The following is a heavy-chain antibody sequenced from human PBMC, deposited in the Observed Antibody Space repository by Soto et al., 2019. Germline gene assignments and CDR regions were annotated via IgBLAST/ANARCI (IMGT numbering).Heavy chain of an antibody. CDR1: GGTFSSYA. J-gene: IGHJ6*02. V-gene: IGHV1-69*12. CDR3: AGLVQPRYYYGLDV. Sequence: QVQLVQSGAEVKKPGSSVKVSCKASGGTFSSYAISWVRQAPGQGLEWMGGIIPIFGTANYAQKFQGRVRIPADESTSTAYMELCSLRSEDTAVYYCAGLVQPRYYYGLDVWGQGTTVTVSS. CDR2: IIPIFGTA. D-gene: IGHD5-12*01.